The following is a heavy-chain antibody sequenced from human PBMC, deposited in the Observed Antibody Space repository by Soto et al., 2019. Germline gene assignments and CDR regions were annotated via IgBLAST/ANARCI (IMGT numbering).Heavy chain of an antibody. CDR2: ISGSGDST. CDR1: GFTFSNYA. J-gene: IGHJ4*02. Sequence: EVQLLESGGNLVQPGGSLILSCAASGFTFSNYAMSWVRQAPGKGLEWVSVISGSGDSTYYADSVKGRFTISRDNSKNTLYLQMNSMRAEATAVYYCAKRTSGWYFDYWGQGTLVTVSA. V-gene: IGHV3-23*01. D-gene: IGHD6-19*01. CDR3: AKRTSGWYFDY.